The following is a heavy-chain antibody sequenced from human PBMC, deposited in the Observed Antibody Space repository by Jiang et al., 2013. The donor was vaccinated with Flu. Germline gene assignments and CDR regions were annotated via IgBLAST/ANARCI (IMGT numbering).Heavy chain of an antibody. V-gene: IGHV1-3*01. J-gene: IGHJ4*02. CDR3: ARGGGIALDY. CDR2: ISAGSGGT. Sequence: GAEVKKPGASVKVSCEASGFTFTKYDIFWVRQAPGQRLEWMGWISAGSGGTTYSQKFQGRVTITRDTSATTAYMEVNSLRSEDTAVYYCARGGGIALDYWGQGTLVTVST. D-gene: IGHD2-15*01. CDR1: GFTFTKYD.